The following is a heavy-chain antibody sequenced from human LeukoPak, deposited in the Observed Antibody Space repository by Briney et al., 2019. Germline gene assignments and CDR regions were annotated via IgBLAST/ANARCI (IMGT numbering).Heavy chain of an antibody. CDR1: GGPLNTYV. Sequence: SVKVSCKASGGPLNTYVIDWVRQAPGHGLEWMGRIIPLFGAPSYAQRFQGNVTISADKSTDTTYMELTRLTSEDTAVYYCTMGPTASLGRPFERWGQGTLVTVSS. CDR2: IIPLFGAP. V-gene: IGHV1-69*06. CDR3: TMGPTASLGRPFER. J-gene: IGHJ4*02. D-gene: IGHD3-9*01.